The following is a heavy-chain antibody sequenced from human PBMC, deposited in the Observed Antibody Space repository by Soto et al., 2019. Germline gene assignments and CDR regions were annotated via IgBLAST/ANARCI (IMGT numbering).Heavy chain of an antibody. J-gene: IGHJ3*01. CDR2: IYDSGDT. D-gene: IGHD3-9*01. Sequence: SETLSLTCTVSGGSISSTTDHWDWSRQPPGKGLEWIGRIYDSGDTNYNASLKSRVTISVDTSKNQFSLKLSSVTAADTAVYYCARLYPYYDILTGSQIYGFDFWGQGTMVTVSS. V-gene: IGHV4-39*07. CDR1: GGSISSTTDH. CDR3: ARLYPYYDILTGSQIYGFDF.